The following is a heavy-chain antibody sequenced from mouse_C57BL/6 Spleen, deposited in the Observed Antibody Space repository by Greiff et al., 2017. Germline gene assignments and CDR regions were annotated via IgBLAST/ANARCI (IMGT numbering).Heavy chain of an antibody. V-gene: IGHV5-12*01. Sequence: EVMLVESGGGLVQPGGSLKLSCAASGFNFSDYYMYWVRQTPEKRLEWVAYISNGGGSTYYPDTVKGRFTISRDNAKNTLYLQMSRLKSEDTAMYYCASDSNYVWFAYWGQGTLVTVSA. CDR2: ISNGGGST. CDR1: GFNFSDYY. CDR3: ASDSNYVWFAY. D-gene: IGHD2-5*01. J-gene: IGHJ3*01.